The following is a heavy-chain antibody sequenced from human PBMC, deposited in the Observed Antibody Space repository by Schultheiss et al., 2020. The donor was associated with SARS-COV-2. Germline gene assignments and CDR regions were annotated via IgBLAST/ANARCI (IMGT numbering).Heavy chain of an antibody. Sequence: ASVKVSCKASGYTFTNYDINWVRQATGQGLEWMGWMNPNTGNTGYAQRFQGRVTMTRETSISTAYMEVSSLRSEDTAVYYCARNGAARDSSGHYYGYWGQGTLVTVSS. CDR1: GYTFTNYD. CDR2: MNPNTGNT. J-gene: IGHJ4*02. V-gene: IGHV1-8*01. CDR3: ARNGAARDSSGHYYGY. D-gene: IGHD3-22*01.